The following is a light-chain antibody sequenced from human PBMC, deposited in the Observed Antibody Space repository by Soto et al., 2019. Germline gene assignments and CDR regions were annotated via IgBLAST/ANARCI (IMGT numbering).Light chain of an antibody. V-gene: IGLV7-43*01. Sequence: QAVVTQEPSLTVSPGGTVTLTCASSTGTVTSGYYPNWFQQKPGQAPRPLIYSTGDRHSWTPARFSGSLLGGKAALTLSGVQPEDEAEYYCLLYYLGGRLFGTGTKLTVL. CDR2: STG. J-gene: IGLJ1*01. CDR1: TGTVTSGYY. CDR3: LLYYLGGRL.